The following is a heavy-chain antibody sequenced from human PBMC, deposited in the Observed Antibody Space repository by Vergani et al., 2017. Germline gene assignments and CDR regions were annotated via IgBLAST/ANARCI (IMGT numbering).Heavy chain of an antibody. Sequence: QVQLVESGGGVVQPGRSLRLSCAASGFTFSSYAMHWVRQAPGKGLEWVAVISDDGSNKYYADSVKGRFTISRDNSKNTLYLQMNSLRAEDTAVYYCARPLRGLWFDYWGKGTLVTVSS. D-gene: IGHD5-18*01. CDR1: GFTFSSYA. J-gene: IGHJ4*02. V-gene: IGHV3-30-3*01. CDR2: ISDDGSNK. CDR3: ARPLRGLWFDY.